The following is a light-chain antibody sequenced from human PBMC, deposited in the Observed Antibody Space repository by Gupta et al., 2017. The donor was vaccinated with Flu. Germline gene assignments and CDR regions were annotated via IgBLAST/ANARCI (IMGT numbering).Light chain of an antibody. Sequence: QSALTQPASVSGSPGQSITISCTGTSSDVGGYNYVSWYQHHPGKDPRLMIYDVSIRPSGVSDRFSGYKSGNTASLNIFGLQAEDEADYYCSSYISSATLEYVFGTGTTVTVL. CDR2: DVS. J-gene: IGLJ1*01. CDR3: SSYISSATLEYV. CDR1: SSDVGGYNY. V-gene: IGLV2-14*03.